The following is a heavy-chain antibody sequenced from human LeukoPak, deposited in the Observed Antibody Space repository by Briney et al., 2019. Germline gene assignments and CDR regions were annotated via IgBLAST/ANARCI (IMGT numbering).Heavy chain of an antibody. Sequence: SETLSLTCTVSGGSISSYYWSWIRQPPGKGLEWIGEINHSGSTNYNPSLKSRVTISVDTSKNQFSLKLSSVTAADTAVYYCAREATYYDFWSGYYTARQTYYFDYWGQGTLVTVSS. D-gene: IGHD3-3*01. CDR2: INHSGST. CDR1: GGSISSYY. CDR3: AREATYYDFWSGYYTARQTYYFDY. J-gene: IGHJ4*02. V-gene: IGHV4-34*01.